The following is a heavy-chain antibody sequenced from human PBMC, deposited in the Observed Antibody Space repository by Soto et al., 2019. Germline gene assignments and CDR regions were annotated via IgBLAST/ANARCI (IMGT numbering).Heavy chain of an antibody. D-gene: IGHD1-26*01. V-gene: IGHV5-10-1*01. J-gene: IGHJ6*02. CDR2: IDPSDSYT. CDR1: GYSFTSYW. Sequence: GESLKISCKGSGYSFTSYWISWVRQMPGKGLEWMGRIDPSDSYTNYSPSFQGHVTISADKSISTAYLQWSSLKASDTAMYYCARHPIVGATDYYYYYGMDAWGQGTTVTVSS. CDR3: ARHPIVGATDYYYYYGMDA.